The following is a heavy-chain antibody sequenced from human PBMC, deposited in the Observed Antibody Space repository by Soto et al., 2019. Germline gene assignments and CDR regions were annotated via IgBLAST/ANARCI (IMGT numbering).Heavy chain of an antibody. J-gene: IGHJ5*02. CDR1: GYTFTGYF. Sequence: ASVKVSCKASGYTFTGYFIHWVRQAPGQGLEWMGWINPNSGATKYAQKFQGRVTMTRDTSISTAYMELTLLRSDDTAIYYCARDGGTILAPLPWGEGTMVTVYS. CDR2: INPNSGAT. CDR3: ARDGGTILAPLP. D-gene: IGHD3-3*01. V-gene: IGHV1-2*02.